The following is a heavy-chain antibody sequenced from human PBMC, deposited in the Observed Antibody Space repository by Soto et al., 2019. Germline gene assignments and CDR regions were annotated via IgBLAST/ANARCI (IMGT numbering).Heavy chain of an antibody. CDR1: GGTFSSYT. CDR3: ARDRDYGQQNNSFAP. V-gene: IGHV1-69*08. Sequence: QVQLVQSGAEVKKPGSSVKVSCKASGGTFSSYTISWVRQAPGQGLEWMGRIIPILGIANYAQKFQGRVTITADKSTSTAYMELNSLRSEDTAVYYCARDRDYGQQNNSFAPWGQGTLVTVSS. J-gene: IGHJ5*02. D-gene: IGHD4-17*01. CDR2: IIPILGIA.